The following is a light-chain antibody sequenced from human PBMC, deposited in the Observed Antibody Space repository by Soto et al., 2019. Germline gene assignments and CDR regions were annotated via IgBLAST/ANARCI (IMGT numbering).Light chain of an antibody. J-gene: IGLJ2*01. V-gene: IGLV2-23*02. CDR1: SSDVGTYDL. CDR2: EVT. CDR3: SSYAGRRVGV. Sequence: QSALTQPASVSGSPGQSITISCTGTSSDVGTYDLVSWYQQHPGEAPKLLIYEVTERPSGVSIRFSGSKSDYTASLTISGLQAEDEADYYCSSYAGRRVGVFGGGTKLTVL.